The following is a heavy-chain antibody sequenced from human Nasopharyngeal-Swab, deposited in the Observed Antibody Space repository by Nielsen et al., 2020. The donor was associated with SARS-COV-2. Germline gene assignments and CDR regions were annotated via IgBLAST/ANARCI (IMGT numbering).Heavy chain of an antibody. Sequence: SETLSLTCTVSGGSISSGGYYWSWIRQHPGKGLEWIGYIYYSGSTYYNPSLESRVTISVDTSKNQFSLKLSSVTAADTAVYYCARARLYYYGSGNYYMDVWGKGTTVTVSS. V-gene: IGHV4-31*03. CDR2: IYYSGST. D-gene: IGHD3-10*01. CDR3: ARARLYYYGSGNYYMDV. CDR1: GGSISSGGYY. J-gene: IGHJ6*03.